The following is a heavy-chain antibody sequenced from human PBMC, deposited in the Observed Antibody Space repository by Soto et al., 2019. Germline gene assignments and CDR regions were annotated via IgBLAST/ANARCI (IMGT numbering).Heavy chain of an antibody. CDR1: GFTFSSYA. V-gene: IGHV3-30-3*01. CDR2: ISYDGSNK. J-gene: IGHJ6*02. Sequence: QVQLVESGGGVVQPGRSLRLSCAASGFTFSSYAMHWVRQAPGKGLEWVAVISYDGSNKYYADSVKGRFTISRDNSKNTLYLQMNSLRAEDTAVYYCARWWVDTAMVIGYYYGMDVWGQGTTVTVSS. D-gene: IGHD5-18*01. CDR3: ARWWVDTAMVIGYYYGMDV.